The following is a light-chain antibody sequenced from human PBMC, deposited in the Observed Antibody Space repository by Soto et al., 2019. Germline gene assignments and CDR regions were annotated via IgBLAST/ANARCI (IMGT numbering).Light chain of an antibody. CDR3: QHYGSSTWT. V-gene: IGKV3-20*01. J-gene: IGKJ1*01. Sequence: ESVLTQSPGTLSLSPGGRATLSCRASQSVSSSYLAWYQQRPGQAPRLLMYGASSRATGIPDRFSGSGSGTDFALTISRLESEDFAVYYCQHYGSSTWTFGQGTKVDIK. CDR1: QSVSSSY. CDR2: GAS.